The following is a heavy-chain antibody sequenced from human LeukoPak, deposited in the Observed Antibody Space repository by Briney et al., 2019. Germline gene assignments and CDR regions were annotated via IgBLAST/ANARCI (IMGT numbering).Heavy chain of an antibody. CDR2: INPSGGST. CDR1: GYTFTSYY. V-gene: IGHV1-46*03. D-gene: IGHD3-22*01. J-gene: IGHJ5*02. Sequence: ASVKVSCKASGYTFTSYYMHWVRQAPGQGLEWMGIINPSGGSTSYAQKFQGRVTITRDTSTSTVYMELSSLRSEDTAVYYCAREGRQEYYDSSRFSNWFDPWGQGTLVTVSS. CDR3: AREGRQEYYDSSRFSNWFDP.